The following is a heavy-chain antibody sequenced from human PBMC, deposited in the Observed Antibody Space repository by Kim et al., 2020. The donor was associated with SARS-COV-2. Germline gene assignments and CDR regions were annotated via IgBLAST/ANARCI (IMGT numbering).Heavy chain of an antibody. V-gene: IGHV4-59*08. J-gene: IGHJ4*02. CDR3: ARHGGYDFEIDY. D-gene: IGHD5-12*01. Sequence: NYNPTLKSRVTISVDTSKNQFSQKRSSVTAADTAVYYCARHGGYDFEIDYWGQGTLVTVSS.